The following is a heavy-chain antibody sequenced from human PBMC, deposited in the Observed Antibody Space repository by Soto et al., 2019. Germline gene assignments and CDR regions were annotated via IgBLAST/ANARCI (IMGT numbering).Heavy chain of an antibody. CDR3: ARDRSALAGPQYVNGMDV. CDR2: ISYDGDTK. V-gene: IGHV3-30-3*01. Sequence: QVQLVESGGGVVQPGRSLRLSCVSSGFGFTSYGMHWLRQAPGKGLEWVAFISYDGDTKHYADSVKGRFTISRDNSMDTVYLQMNSLRSEDTALYYCARDRSALAGPQYVNGMDVWGQGTKVTVS. D-gene: IGHD6-19*01. CDR1: GFGFTSYG. J-gene: IGHJ6*02.